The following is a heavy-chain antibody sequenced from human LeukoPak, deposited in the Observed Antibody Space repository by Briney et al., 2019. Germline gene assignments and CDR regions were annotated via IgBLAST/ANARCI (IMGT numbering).Heavy chain of an antibody. J-gene: IGHJ4*02. D-gene: IGHD2-15*01. Sequence: PGGSLRLSCAASAFTFSNFAMSWVRQAPGKGLEWVSGISGSGGSPYYADSVKGRFTISRDNSKNTLYLQMNSLRAEDTAVYYCAKVTSGGSCYQSDYWGQGTLVTVSS. CDR2: ISGSGGSP. CDR3: AKVTSGGSCYQSDY. CDR1: AFTFSNFA. V-gene: IGHV3-23*01.